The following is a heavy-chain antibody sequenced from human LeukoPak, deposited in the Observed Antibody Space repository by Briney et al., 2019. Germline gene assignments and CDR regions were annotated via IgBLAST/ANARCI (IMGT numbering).Heavy chain of an antibody. CDR1: GYSISSGYY. CDR2: IYHSGST. Sequence: SETLSLTCTASGYSISSGYYWGWIRQPPGKGLEWIGSIYHSGSTYYNPSLKSRVTISVDTSKNQFSLKLSSVTAADTAVYYCARETEFEGEDAFDIWGQGTMVTVSS. V-gene: IGHV4-38-2*02. D-gene: IGHD1-14*01. CDR3: ARETEFEGEDAFDI. J-gene: IGHJ3*02.